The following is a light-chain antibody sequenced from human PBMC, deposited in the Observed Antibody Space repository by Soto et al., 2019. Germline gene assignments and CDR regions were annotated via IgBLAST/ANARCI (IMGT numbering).Light chain of an antibody. CDR3: QQSYSTPHT. Sequence: DIQMTQSPSSLSASVGDRVTITCRASQSISSYLNWYQQKPGKAPNLLIYPASSLQSGVPSRFSGSVYETDFTLTISSLQPEDFATYYCQQSYSTPHTFGQGTKLEIK. J-gene: IGKJ2*01. CDR1: QSISSY. CDR2: PAS. V-gene: IGKV1-39*01.